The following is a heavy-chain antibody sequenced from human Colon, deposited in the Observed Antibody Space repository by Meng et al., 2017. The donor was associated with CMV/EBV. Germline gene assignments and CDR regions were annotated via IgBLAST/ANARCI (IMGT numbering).Heavy chain of an antibody. Sequence: GSLRLSCAVYGGSFSGYYWSWIRHPPGKGLECLGYVYYSGGTTYHPSLKSRVTISVDTSQNQFSLNLSSVTAADTAMYYCARRAYCGNDCYFFDFWGQGTLVTVSS. CDR1: GGSFSGYY. J-gene: IGHJ4*02. D-gene: IGHD2-21*02. V-gene: IGHV4-59*01. CDR2: VYYSGGT. CDR3: ARRAYCGNDCYFFDF.